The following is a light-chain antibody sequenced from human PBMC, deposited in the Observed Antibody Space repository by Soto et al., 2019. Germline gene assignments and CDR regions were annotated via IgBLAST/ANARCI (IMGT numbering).Light chain of an antibody. CDR1: QRVASN. CDR3: QQSYSTPRT. J-gene: IGKJ1*01. CDR2: GAS. V-gene: IGKV3D-15*01. Sequence: EIVMTQSPATLTVSPGERATLSCRASQRVASNLAWYQQKPGQAPRLLIYGASSRATGIPDRFSGSGSGTDFTLTISSLQPEDFATYYCQQSYSTPRTFGQGTKVDIK.